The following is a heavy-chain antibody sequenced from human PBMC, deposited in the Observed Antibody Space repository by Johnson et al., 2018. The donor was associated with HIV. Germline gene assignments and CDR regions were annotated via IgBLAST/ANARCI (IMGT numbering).Heavy chain of an antibody. CDR3: ARASSVFDAFDI. V-gene: IGHV3-53*01. CDR2: IYSGGST. J-gene: IGHJ3*02. Sequence: VQLVESGGGLIQPGGSLRLSCAASGFTVSSNYMSWVRQAPGKGLEWVSGIYSGGSTYYAASVKGRFTISRDNSKNTLHLQMNSLRAEDTGVYYCARASSVFDAFDIWGQGTMVTVSS. D-gene: IGHD1-14*01. CDR1: GFTVSSNY.